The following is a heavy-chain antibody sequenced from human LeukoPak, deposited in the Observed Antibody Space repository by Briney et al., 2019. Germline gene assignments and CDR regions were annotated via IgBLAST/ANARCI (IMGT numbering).Heavy chain of an antibody. D-gene: IGHD6-13*01. Sequence: SETLSLTCTVSGGSISSSSYYWGWIRQPPGKGLEWIGSIYYSGSTYYNPSLKSRVTISVDTSKNQFSPKLSSVTAADTAVYYCARDRIAAAEYYFDYWGQGTLVTVSS. CDR3: ARDRIAAAEYYFDY. J-gene: IGHJ4*02. V-gene: IGHV4-39*07. CDR2: IYYSGST. CDR1: GGSISSSSYY.